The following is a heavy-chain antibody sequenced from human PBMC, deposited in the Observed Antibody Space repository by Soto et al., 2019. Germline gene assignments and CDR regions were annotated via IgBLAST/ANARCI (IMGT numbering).Heavy chain of an antibody. CDR2: IIPRFGTT. CDR3: ARLDSSGWYVATDV. CDR1: GGTFSRYG. D-gene: IGHD6-19*01. Sequence: QVQLVQSGAEVKKPGSSVKVPCKASGGTFSRYGISWVRQAPGQGLEWMGGIIPRFGTTNYAQKFQGRVTITADESTTTAYMELSSLRSEDTAVYYCARLDSSGWYVATDVWGQGTTVIVSS. J-gene: IGHJ6*02. V-gene: IGHV1-69*01.